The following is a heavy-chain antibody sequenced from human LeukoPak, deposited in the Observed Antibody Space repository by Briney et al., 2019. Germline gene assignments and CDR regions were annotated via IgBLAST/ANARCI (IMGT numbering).Heavy chain of an antibody. CDR1: GGSISSYY. Sequence: SETLSLTCTVSGGSISSYYWSWIRQPPGKGLEWIGYTYYSGSTNYNPSLKSRVTISVDTSKNQFSLKLSSVTAADTAVYYCARSDFWSTISPHWFDPWGQGTLVTVSS. J-gene: IGHJ5*02. V-gene: IGHV4-59*01. CDR2: TYYSGST. D-gene: IGHD3-3*01. CDR3: ARSDFWSTISPHWFDP.